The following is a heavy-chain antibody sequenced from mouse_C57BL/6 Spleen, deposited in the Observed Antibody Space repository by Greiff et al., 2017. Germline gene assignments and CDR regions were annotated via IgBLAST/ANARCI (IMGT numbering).Heavy chain of an antibody. Sequence: QVQLQQSGAELVRPGTSVKVSCKASGYAFTNYLIEWVKQRPGQGLEWIGVINPGSGGTNYNEKFKGKATLTADKSSSTAYMQLSSLTSEDSAVYFCARGGDWEVMFAYWGQGTLVTVSA. CDR1: GYAFTNYL. V-gene: IGHV1-54*01. D-gene: IGHD4-1*01. J-gene: IGHJ3*01. CDR2: INPGSGGT. CDR3: ARGGDWEVMFAY.